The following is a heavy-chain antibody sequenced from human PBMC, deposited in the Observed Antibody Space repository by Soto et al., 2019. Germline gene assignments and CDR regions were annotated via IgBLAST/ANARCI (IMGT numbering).Heavy chain of an antibody. Sequence: ASEKVSCKASGYTFTSYDINWVRQATGQGLEWMGWMNPNSGNTGYAQKFQGRVTMTRNTSISTAYMELSSLRSEDTAVYYCARGRVSIMITFGGVIDTDFDYWGQGTLVTVSS. V-gene: IGHV1-8*01. CDR3: ARGRVSIMITFGGVIDTDFDY. D-gene: IGHD3-16*02. CDR1: GYTFTSYD. CDR2: MNPNSGNT. J-gene: IGHJ4*02.